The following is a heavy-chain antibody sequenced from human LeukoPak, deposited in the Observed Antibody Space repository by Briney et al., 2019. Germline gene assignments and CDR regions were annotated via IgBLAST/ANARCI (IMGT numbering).Heavy chain of an antibody. CDR1: SGSFRGYY. CDR2: INHSGST. D-gene: IGHD6-13*01. CDR3: ARGPRRAAAAPEY. V-gene: IGHV4-34*01. Sequence: SETLSLTCAVHSGSFRGYYWSWIRQPPGKGLEWIGEINHSGSTNYNPSLKSRVTISVDTSKNQFSLKLSYVTAADTAVYYCARGPRRAAAAPEYWGQGTLVTVSS. J-gene: IGHJ4*02.